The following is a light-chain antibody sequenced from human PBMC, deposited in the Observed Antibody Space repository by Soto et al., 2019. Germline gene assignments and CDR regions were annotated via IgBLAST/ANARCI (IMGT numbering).Light chain of an antibody. Sequence: IVLPQSPGTLSFSPGERATLSCRASQSVSSSYLAWYQQKPGQAPRLLIYGASSRATGIPDRFSGSGSGTDFTLTISRLEPEDFAVYYCQQYGSSSWTFGQGTKVDI. V-gene: IGKV3-20*01. CDR3: QQYGSSSWT. CDR1: QSVSSSY. CDR2: GAS. J-gene: IGKJ1*01.